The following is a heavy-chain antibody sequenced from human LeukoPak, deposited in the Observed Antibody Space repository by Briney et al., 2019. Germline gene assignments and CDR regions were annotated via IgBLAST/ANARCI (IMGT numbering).Heavy chain of an antibody. V-gene: IGHV4-34*01. J-gene: IGHJ4*02. CDR2: INNSGST. D-gene: IGHD6-13*01. CDR3: VRDIAAAGGFDY. CDR1: GGSFSGYY. Sequence: SETLSLTCGVYGGSFSGYYWSWIRQPPGKGLEWIGEINNSGSTNYNPSLKSRVTISVDTSKNQFSLKLSSVTAADTAVYYCVRDIAAAGGFDYWGQGTLVTVSS.